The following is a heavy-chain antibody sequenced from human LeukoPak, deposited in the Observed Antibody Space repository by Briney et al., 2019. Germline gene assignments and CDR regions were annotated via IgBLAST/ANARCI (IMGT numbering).Heavy chain of an antibody. CDR1: GFTFSSYG. CDR3: AKSGYQLLAGNWFDP. D-gene: IGHD2-2*01. CDR2: ISYDGSNK. Sequence: GGSLRLFCAASGFTFSSYGMHWVRQAPGKGLECVAVISYDGSNKYYADSVKGRFTISRDNSKNTLDLQMNSLRAEDTAVYYRAKSGYQLLAGNWFDPWGQGALVTVSS. V-gene: IGHV3-30*18. J-gene: IGHJ5*02.